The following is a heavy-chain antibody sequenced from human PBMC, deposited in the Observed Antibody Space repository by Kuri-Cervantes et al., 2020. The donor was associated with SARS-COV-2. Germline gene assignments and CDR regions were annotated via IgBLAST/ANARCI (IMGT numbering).Heavy chain of an antibody. CDR3: ARLVGIGGGDY. D-gene: IGHD2-8*02. J-gene: IGHJ4*02. V-gene: IGHV4-38-2*01. CDR1: GYSISSGYY. CDR2: IYHSGST. Sequence: GSLRLSCAVSGYSISSGYYWGWIRQPPGKGLEWIGSIYHSGSTYYNPSLKSRVTISVDTSKNQFSLKLSSVTAADTAVYYCARLVGIGGGDYWGQGTLVTVSS.